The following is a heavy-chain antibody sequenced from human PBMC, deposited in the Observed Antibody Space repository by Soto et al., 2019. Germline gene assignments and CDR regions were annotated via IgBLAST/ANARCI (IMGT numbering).Heavy chain of an antibody. Sequence: QVQLQESGPGLVKPSQTLSLTCTVSGDSISSGGYFWNWIRQHPGKGLEWIGYIYYSGSTDYNPSLKSRVTISVDTSKNQFSLKLSSVTAADTAVYYCARCPGIWGQGTLVTVSS. V-gene: IGHV4-31*03. J-gene: IGHJ4*02. CDR2: IYYSGST. CDR1: GDSISSGGYF. CDR3: ARCPGI.